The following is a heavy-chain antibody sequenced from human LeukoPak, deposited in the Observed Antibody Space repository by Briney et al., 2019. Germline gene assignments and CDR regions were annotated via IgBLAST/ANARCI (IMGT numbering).Heavy chain of an antibody. D-gene: IGHD6-13*01. V-gene: IGHV3-64*01. J-gene: IGHJ1*01. Sequence: GGSLRLSCAASGFTFSSYAMHWVRQAPGKGLEYVSAISSNGGSTYYANSVKGRFTISRDNSKNTLYLQMGSLRAEDMAVYYCARHGTSSSWLNGFQHWGQGTLVTVSS. CDR2: ISSNGGST. CDR1: GFTFSSYA. CDR3: ARHGTSSSWLNGFQH.